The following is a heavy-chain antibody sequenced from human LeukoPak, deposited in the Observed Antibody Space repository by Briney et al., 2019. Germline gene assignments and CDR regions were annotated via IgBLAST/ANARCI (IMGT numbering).Heavy chain of an antibody. J-gene: IGHJ3*02. CDR2: INPSGGST. D-gene: IGHD2-21*02. Sequence: ASVKVSCKASGYTFTSYYMHWVRQAPGQGLEWMGIINPSGGSTSYAQKFKGRVTMTRDTSTSTVYMELSSLSSEDTAVYYCASGEASTALDCGGDPGGFDIWGQGTMIIVSS. CDR1: GYTFTSYY. V-gene: IGHV1-46*01. CDR3: ASGEASTALDCGGDPGGFDI.